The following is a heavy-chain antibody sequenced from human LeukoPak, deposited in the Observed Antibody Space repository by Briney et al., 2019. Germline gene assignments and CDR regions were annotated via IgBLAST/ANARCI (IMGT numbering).Heavy chain of an antibody. CDR1: GFTLSSYW. CDR2: MNSDGRAT. Sequence: GGSLRLSCAVSGFTLSSYWMHWVRQAPGKGLVWVSRMNSDGRATTYADSVKGRFTISRDNAKNTLYLQMNSLRAEDTAVYYCAREFEATGFWALDYWGQGTLVTVSS. J-gene: IGHJ4*02. CDR3: AREFEATGFWALDY. D-gene: IGHD3-16*01. V-gene: IGHV3-74*01.